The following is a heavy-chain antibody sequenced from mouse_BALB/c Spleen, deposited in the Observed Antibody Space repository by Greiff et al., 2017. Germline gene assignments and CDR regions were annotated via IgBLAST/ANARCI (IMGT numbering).Heavy chain of an antibody. CDR1: GFAFSSYD. V-gene: IGHV5-12-1*01. Sequence: DVHLVESGGGLVKPGGSLKLSCAASGFAFSSYDMSWVRQTPEKRLEWVAYISSGGGSTYYPDTVKGRFTISRDNAKNTLYLQMSSLKSEDTAMYYCARSYYFDYWGQGTTLTVSS. CDR3: ARSYYFDY. CDR2: ISSGGGST. J-gene: IGHJ2*01.